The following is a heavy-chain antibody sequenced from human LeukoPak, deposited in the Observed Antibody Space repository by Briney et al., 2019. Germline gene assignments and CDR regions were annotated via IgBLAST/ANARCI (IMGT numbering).Heavy chain of an antibody. J-gene: IGHJ3*02. CDR3: AKDVPLLEQKPDDAFDI. Sequence: GGTLRLSCAASGFTFSSYGMSWVHQAPGKGLEWVSAISGSGGSTYYADSVKGRFTISRDNSKNTLYLQMNSLRAEDTAVYYCAKDVPLLEQKPDDAFDIWGQGTMVTVSS. V-gene: IGHV3-23*01. CDR2: ISGSGGST. CDR1: GFTFSSYG. D-gene: IGHD1/OR15-1a*01.